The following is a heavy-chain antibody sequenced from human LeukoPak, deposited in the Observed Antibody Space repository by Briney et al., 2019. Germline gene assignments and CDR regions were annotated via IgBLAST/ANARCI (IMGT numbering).Heavy chain of an antibody. J-gene: IGHJ4*02. CDR1: GFTFSSYA. CDR2: ISGSGGST. Sequence: HAGGSLRLSCAASGFTFSSYAMSWVRQAPGKGLEWVTAISGSGGSTYYANSVKGRFTISRDKSKNTLYLQMNSLRAEDTAVYYCAKAYTYYYDSSGYYYFDYWGQGTLVTVSS. V-gene: IGHV3-23*01. D-gene: IGHD3-22*01. CDR3: AKAYTYYYDSSGYYYFDY.